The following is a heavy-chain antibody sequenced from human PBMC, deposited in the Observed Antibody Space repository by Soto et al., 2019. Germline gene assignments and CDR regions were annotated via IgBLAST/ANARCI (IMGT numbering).Heavy chain of an antibody. Sequence: EVQLVESGGGLVQPGGSLRLSCAASGFSFSIYSMNWVRQAPGKGLEWSSYITSDTNTIKYADSVKGRFTISRDNAKNSLYLQMNSLRDEDTALYYCARSVEGHFDYWGQGTVVTVSS. CDR3: ARSVEGHFDY. CDR1: GFSFSIYS. V-gene: IGHV3-48*02. J-gene: IGHJ4*02. CDR2: ITSDTNTI. D-gene: IGHD6-19*01.